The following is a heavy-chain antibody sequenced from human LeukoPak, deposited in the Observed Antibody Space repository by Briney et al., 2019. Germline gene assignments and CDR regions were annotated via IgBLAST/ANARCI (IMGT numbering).Heavy chain of an antibody. CDR2: IYYSGST. V-gene: IGHV4-39*01. Sequence: KASETLSLTCTVSGGSISSSYYYWGWIRQPPGKGLEWIGSIYYSGSTYYNPSLKSRVTISVDTSKNQFSLKLRSVTAADTAVYYCARGWVGNNFDYWGQGTLVTVSS. CDR3: ARGWVGNNFDY. D-gene: IGHD5-24*01. J-gene: IGHJ4*02. CDR1: GGSISSSYYY.